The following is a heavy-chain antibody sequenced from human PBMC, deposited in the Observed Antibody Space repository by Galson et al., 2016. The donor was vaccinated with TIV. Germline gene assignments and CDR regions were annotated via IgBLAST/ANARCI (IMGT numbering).Heavy chain of an antibody. CDR3: ARDIPCGGSCYFFND. D-gene: IGHD2-15*01. Sequence: SVKVSCKASGGTLNNYANNWVRQAPGQGLEWMGGVLPISATTNYAQKFQGRVSITTDESTSTVYMELRSLRSEDTAVYFCARDIPCGGSCYFFNDWGQGTLVTVSS. V-gene: IGHV1-69*05. CDR2: VLPISATT. CDR1: GGTLNNYA. J-gene: IGHJ4*02.